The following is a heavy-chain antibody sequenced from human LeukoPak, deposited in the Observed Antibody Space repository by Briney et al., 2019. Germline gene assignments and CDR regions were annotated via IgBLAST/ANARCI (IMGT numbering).Heavy chain of an antibody. V-gene: IGHV5-51*01. J-gene: IGHJ3*02. CDR1: GYSFTSYW. CDR3: ARQSVGVVVPAAAFDI. Sequence: GASLKISCKGSGYSFTSYWIGWVRQMPGKGLEWMGIIYPGDSDTRYSPSFQGQVTISADKSISTAYLQWSSLKASDTAMYYCARQSVGVVVPAAAFDIWGQGTMVTVSS. CDR2: IYPGDSDT. D-gene: IGHD2-2*01.